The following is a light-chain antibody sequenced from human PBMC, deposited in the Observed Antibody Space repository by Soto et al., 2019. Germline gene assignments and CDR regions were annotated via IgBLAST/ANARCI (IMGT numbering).Light chain of an antibody. CDR2: DAS. V-gene: IGKV3-11*01. CDR1: QSVSSY. J-gene: IGKJ4*01. CDR3: QQRSNWPLT. Sequence: EIVLTQSPATLSLSPGERATLSCRASQSVSSYLAWYQQKPGQAPRLLIYDASNSATGIPARLSGSGSGTAFTLTISSLEPEDFAVYYCQQRSNWPLTFGGGTKVEIK.